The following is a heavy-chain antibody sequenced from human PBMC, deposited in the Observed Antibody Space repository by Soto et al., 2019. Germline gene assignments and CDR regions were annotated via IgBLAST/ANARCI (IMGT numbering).Heavy chain of an antibody. J-gene: IGHJ5*02. D-gene: IGHD3-3*01. CDR2: INHSGST. V-gene: IGHV4-34*01. CDR3: ARRLRSLPLRFLEWFPSWFDP. CDR1: GGSFSGYY. Sequence: SETLSLTCAVYGGSFSGYYWSWIRQPPGKGLEWIGEINHSGSTNYNPSLKSRVTISVDTSKNQFSLKLSSVTAADTAVYYCARRLRSLPLRFLEWFPSWFDPWGQGTLVTVSS.